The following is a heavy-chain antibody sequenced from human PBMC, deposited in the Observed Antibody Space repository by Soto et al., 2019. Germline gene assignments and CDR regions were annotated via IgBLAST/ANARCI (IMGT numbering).Heavy chain of an antibody. CDR2: IYYSGST. D-gene: IGHD4-4*01. CDR3: ATSSGGSNYFPLGPQLYYYYGMDV. CDR1: GGSISSGDYY. Sequence: TSETLSLTCSVSGGSISSGDYYWNWIRQPPGKGLEWIGHIYYSGSTYYNSSLKSRVTISVDTSKNQFSLKLSSVTAADTAVYYCATSSGGSNYFPLGPQLYYYYGMDVWGQGTTVTAP. J-gene: IGHJ6*02. V-gene: IGHV4-30-4*02.